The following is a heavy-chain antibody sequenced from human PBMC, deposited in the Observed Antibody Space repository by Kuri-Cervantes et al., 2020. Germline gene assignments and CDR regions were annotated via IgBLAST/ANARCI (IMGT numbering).Heavy chain of an antibody. CDR2: IYYSGST. CDR1: GGSIGSSSYY. J-gene: IGHJ4*02. CDR3: ARGAHSSSWTTGFGY. V-gene: IGHV4-39*07. D-gene: IGHD6-13*01. Sequence: GSLRLSCTVSGGSIGSSSYYWGWIRQPPGKGLEWIGSIYYSGSTNYNPSLKSRVTISVDTSKNQFSLKLSSVTAADTAVYYCARGAHSSSWTTGFGYWGQGTLVTVSS.